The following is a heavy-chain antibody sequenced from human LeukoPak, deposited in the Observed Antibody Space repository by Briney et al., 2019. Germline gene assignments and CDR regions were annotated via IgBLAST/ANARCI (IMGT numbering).Heavy chain of an antibody. D-gene: IGHD5-18*01. J-gene: IGHJ4*02. V-gene: IGHV3-30*03. CDR3: ARDWGSYGYDY. CDR2: ISYDGSNK. CDR1: GFTFSSYS. Sequence: GSLRLSCAASGFTFSSYSMNWVRQAPGKGLEWVAVISYDGSNKYYADSVKGRFTISRDNSKNTLYLQMNSLRAEDTAVYYCARDWGSYGYDYWGQGTLVTVSS.